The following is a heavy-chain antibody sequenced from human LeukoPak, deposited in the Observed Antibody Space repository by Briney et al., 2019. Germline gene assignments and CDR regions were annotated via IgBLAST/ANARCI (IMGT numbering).Heavy chain of an antibody. J-gene: IGHJ4*02. Sequence: ASVKVSCKVSGYTFTDLSMNWVRQAPGKGLEWMGGFDPEDVETIYAQKFQGRVTMTEDTSTETAYMELTSLRPEDTAVYYCATDFYRGRQFDYWGQGTLVTVSS. CDR1: GYTFTDLS. V-gene: IGHV1-24*01. D-gene: IGHD2/OR15-2a*01. CDR2: FDPEDVET. CDR3: ATDFYRGRQFDY.